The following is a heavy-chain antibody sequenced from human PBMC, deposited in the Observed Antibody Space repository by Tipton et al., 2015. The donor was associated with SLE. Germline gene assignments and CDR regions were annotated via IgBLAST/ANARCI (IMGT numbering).Heavy chain of an antibody. D-gene: IGHD6-19*01. CDR1: GYSISSGYY. CDR3: ARGRSYSSGWYGYFDL. Sequence: TLSLTCAVSGYSISSGYYWGWIRQPPGKGLEWIGSIYHSGSTYYNPSLKSRVTISVDTSKNQFSLKLSSVTAADTAVYYCARGRSYSSGWYGYFDLWGRGTLVTVSS. CDR2: IYHSGST. V-gene: IGHV4-38-2*01. J-gene: IGHJ2*01.